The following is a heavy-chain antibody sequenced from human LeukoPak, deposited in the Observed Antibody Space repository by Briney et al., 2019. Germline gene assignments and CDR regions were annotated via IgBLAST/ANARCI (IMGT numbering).Heavy chain of an antibody. CDR3: SRGLDSRKLGY. J-gene: IGHJ4*02. CDR2: INHSGST. Sequence: SETLSLTCAVYGGSFSGYYWSWIRQPPGKGLEWIGEINHSGSTNYNPSLKSRVTISVDTSKNQFSLKLNSVTAADTAVYSCSRGLDSRKLGYWGQGTLVTVSS. CDR1: GGSFSGYY. D-gene: IGHD3-22*01. V-gene: IGHV4-34*01.